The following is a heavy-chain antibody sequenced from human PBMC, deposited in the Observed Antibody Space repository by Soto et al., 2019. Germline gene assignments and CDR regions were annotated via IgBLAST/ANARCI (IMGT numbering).Heavy chain of an antibody. CDR1: GGSISSYY. CDR3: ARACSSNSCYDVFDY. Sequence: PSETLSLTCTVPGGSISSYYLSWIRQPAGKGLEWIGRIYTSGSTNYNPSLKSRVTMSVDTSKNQFSLKLSSVTAADTAVYYCARACSSNSCYDVFDYWGQGTLVTFSS. J-gene: IGHJ4*02. V-gene: IGHV4-4*07. CDR2: IYTSGST. D-gene: IGHD2-2*01.